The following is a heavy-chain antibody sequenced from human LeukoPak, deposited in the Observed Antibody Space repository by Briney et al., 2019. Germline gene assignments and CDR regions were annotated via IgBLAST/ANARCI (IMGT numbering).Heavy chain of an antibody. CDR3: APQVVTGFDY. D-gene: IGHD4-23*01. V-gene: IGHV3-48*04. CDR2: ISSSSDTI. Sequence: GGSLGLSCAASGFTFSSYSMNWVRQAPGKGLEWVSYISSSSDTIYYADSVRGRFTISRDNAKNSLYLEMNSLRVEDTAVYYCAPQVVTGFDYWGQGTLVTVSS. J-gene: IGHJ4*02. CDR1: GFTFSSYS.